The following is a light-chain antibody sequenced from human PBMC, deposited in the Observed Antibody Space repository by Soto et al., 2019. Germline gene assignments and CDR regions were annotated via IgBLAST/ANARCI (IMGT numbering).Light chain of an antibody. V-gene: IGLV2-14*01. CDR1: RTDVGNYNF. J-gene: IGLJ1*01. CDR2: DVS. Sequence: QSALAQPASVSGSPGQSITISCTGTRTDVGNYNFVSWYQQYPGKAPKVIIYDVSYRPSGVSDRFSGSKSGNTASLTTSGLQAEDEADYYCSSYASGSTYVFGTGTKVTVL. CDR3: SSYASGSTYV.